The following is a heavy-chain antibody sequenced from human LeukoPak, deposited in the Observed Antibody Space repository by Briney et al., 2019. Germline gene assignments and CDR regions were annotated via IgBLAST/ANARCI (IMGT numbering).Heavy chain of an antibody. CDR1: GFTFSNYA. CDR2: ISYDGSNK. J-gene: IGHJ4*02. V-gene: IGHV3-30-3*01. D-gene: IGHD3-9*01. Sequence: SGGSLRLSCAASGFTFSNYAMHWVRQAPGKGLEWVAVISYDGSNKYYADSVKGRFTISRDNSKNTLYLQMNSLRAEDTAVYYCARGILRYFDWGQGTLVTVSS. CDR3: ARGILRYFD.